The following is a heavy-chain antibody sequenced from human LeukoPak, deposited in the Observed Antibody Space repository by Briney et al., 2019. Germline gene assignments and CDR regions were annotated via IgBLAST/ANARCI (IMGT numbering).Heavy chain of an antibody. V-gene: IGHV4-59*10. CDR3: ARRVTMVRGVKIRYMDV. J-gene: IGHJ6*03. D-gene: IGHD3-10*01. Sequence: SETLSLTCAVYGGSFSGYYWSWIRQPAGRGLEWIGRIYSSGNTFYKASLKSRVTMSVDTSNNQFFLKLTSVTAADTAVYYCARRVTMVRGVKIRYMDVWGKGTTVTISS. CDR2: IYSSGNT. CDR1: GGSFSGYY.